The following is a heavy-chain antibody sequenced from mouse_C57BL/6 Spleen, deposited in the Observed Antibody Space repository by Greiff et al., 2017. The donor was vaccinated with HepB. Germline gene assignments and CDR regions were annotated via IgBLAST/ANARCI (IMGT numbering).Heavy chain of an antibody. J-gene: IGHJ4*01. Sequence: QVQLKESGAELARPGASVKLSCKASGYTFTSYGISWVKQRTGQGLEWIGEIYPRSGNTYYNEKFKGKATLTADKSSSTAYMELRSLTSEDSAVYFCARGTTVVAGDAMDYWGQGTSVTVSS. CDR3: ARGTTVVAGDAMDY. D-gene: IGHD1-1*01. CDR1: GYTFTSYG. V-gene: IGHV1-81*01. CDR2: IYPRSGNT.